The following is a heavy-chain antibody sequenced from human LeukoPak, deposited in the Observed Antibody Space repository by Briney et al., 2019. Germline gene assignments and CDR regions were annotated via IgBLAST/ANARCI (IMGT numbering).Heavy chain of an antibody. CDR3: AKERHSNGYGSYLDS. J-gene: IGHJ4*02. CDR2: IRESGGGT. D-gene: IGHD5-12*01. V-gene: IGHV3-23*01. Sequence: GGSLRLSCVVSGITVSNYDMSWVRQAPGKGLEWVSGIRESGGGTNYADSVKGRITISRDNSQNTIYLQTNTLRTEDTAIYYCAKERHSNGYGSYLDSWGQGTLVTVSS. CDR1: GITVSNYD.